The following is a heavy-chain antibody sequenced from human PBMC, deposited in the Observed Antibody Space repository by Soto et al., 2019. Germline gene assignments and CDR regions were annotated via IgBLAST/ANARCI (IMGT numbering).Heavy chain of an antibody. CDR1: GFTFSSYW. J-gene: IGHJ4*02. CDR3: VRTSLVVAAATREDY. V-gene: IGHV3-74*01. CDR2: INSDGSST. D-gene: IGHD2-15*01. Sequence: EVQLVESGGGLVQPGESLRLSCAASGFTFSSYWMHWVRQAPGKGLEWVSRINSDGSSTSYAGSVKGQFTISRDNAKNTLYLQMNSLRAEDTAVYYGVRTSLVVAAATREDYWGQGTLVTVSS.